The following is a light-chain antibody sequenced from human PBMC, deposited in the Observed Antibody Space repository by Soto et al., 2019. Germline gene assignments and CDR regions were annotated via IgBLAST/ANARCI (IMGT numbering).Light chain of an antibody. V-gene: IGKV3-15*01. J-gene: IGKJ1*01. CDR2: GAS. CDR1: QSVNSN. CDR3: QQYNNWPPT. Sequence: EIGMTQSSATLSVSPGERGTFCCRASQSVNSNLAWYQQKPGQAPRLLIYGASTRATGIPARFSGSGSGTESTLTISSLQSEDFAVYYCQQYNNWPPTFGQGTKVDI.